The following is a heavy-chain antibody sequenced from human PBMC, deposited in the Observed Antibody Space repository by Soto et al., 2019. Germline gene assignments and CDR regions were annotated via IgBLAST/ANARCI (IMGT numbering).Heavy chain of an antibody. Sequence: QITLKESGPTLVKPTQTLTLTCTFSGLSLSSSGVAVGWVRQPPGKALEWLALIFWDDDKRYSPALKSRLTVSKDTSKNQVVFTMTNVDPVDTGTYYCAHGTTRITLLAYWGQGTPVSVSS. D-gene: IGHD1-20*01. CDR2: IFWDDDK. CDR1: GLSLSSSGVA. CDR3: AHGTTRITLLAY. J-gene: IGHJ4*02. V-gene: IGHV2-5*02.